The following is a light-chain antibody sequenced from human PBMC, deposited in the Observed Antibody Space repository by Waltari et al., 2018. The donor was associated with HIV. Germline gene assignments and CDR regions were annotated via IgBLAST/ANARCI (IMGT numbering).Light chain of an antibody. Sequence: QSALTQPRSVSASPGQSVTISCTGTNSDVGGYDYVSWYQHHPGKAPKLLIYDVSKRPSRVPDRFSASKSGNTASLTISGLQAEDEADYYCWSYAGSYNSVFGTGTQVTVL. V-gene: IGLV2-11*01. CDR2: DVS. CDR3: WSYAGSYNSV. CDR1: NSDVGGYDY. J-gene: IGLJ1*01.